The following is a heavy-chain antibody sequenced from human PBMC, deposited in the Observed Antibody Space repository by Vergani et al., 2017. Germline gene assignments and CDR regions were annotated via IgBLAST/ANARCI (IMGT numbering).Heavy chain of an antibody. V-gene: IGHV4-61*02. J-gene: IGHJ4*02. CDR3: AREEVVGADFDY. Sequence: QLQLQESGPGLVKTSETLSLTCTVSGGSISSSSYYWGWIRQPAGKGLEWIGHIYTSGSTNYNPSLKSRLSMSVDTSKNQFSLKLSSVTAADTAVYYCAREEVVGADFDYWGQGTLVTVSS. D-gene: IGHD1-26*01. CDR2: IYTSGST. CDR1: GGSISSSSYY.